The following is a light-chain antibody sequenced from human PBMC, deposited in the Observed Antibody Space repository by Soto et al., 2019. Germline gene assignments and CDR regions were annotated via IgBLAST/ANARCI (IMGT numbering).Light chain of an antibody. CDR3: QQYNSWLWT. CDR2: GAS. J-gene: IGKJ1*01. Sequence: EIVMTQSAATLSVSPGEVAPLSCRASQSVSSKLAWYQQKPGQAPRLLIYGASTRATGIPARFSGSGSGTEFTLIISSLQSEDSAVYYCQQYNSWLWTFGQGTKVDIK. V-gene: IGKV3-15*01. CDR1: QSVSSK.